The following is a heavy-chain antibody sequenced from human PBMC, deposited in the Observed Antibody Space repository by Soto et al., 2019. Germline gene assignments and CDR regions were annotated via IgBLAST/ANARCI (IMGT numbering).Heavy chain of an antibody. V-gene: IGHV3-23*01. CDR2: ISGSGGST. CDR1: GFTFSSYA. D-gene: IGHD2-8*01. J-gene: IGHJ5*02. Sequence: GGSLRLSCAASGFTFSSYAMSWVRQAPGKGLEWVSAISGSGGSTYYADSVKGRFTISRDNSKNTLYLQMNSLRAEDTAVYYYAPRADIVLMVYAPRPWGQGSLVTVGS. CDR3: APRADIVLMVYAPRP.